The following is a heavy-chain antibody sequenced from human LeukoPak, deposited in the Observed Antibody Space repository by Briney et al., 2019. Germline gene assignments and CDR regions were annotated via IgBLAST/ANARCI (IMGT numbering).Heavy chain of an antibody. Sequence: PGGSLRLSCEASGFTFNNYARSWVRQAPGKGLEWVSAISGSGDSTYYTDSVKGRFSISRDNSKNTLYLQMNSLRAEDTAVYYCAKESSIPVAGTSGDYYYYGMDVWGKGTSVTVSS. CDR2: ISGSGDST. D-gene: IGHD6-19*01. CDR1: GFTFNNYA. V-gene: IGHV3-23*01. J-gene: IGHJ6*04. CDR3: AKESSIPVAGTSGDYYYYGMDV.